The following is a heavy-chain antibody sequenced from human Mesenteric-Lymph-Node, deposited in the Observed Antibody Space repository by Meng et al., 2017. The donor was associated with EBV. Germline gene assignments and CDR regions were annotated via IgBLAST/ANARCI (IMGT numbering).Heavy chain of an antibody. D-gene: IGHD1-1*01. V-gene: IGHV4-61*01. Sequence: QVKLQQWGAGLLKPSETLSLTCAVSGGSVTSGSYYWNWIRQPPGKRLEWIGYIHYSGSTNYNPSLKSQITISVDTSKSQLSLRVSHVTAADTAVYYCARGRRGVQYFDFWGQGALVTVSS. CDR3: ARGRRGVQYFDF. CDR2: IHYSGST. CDR1: GGSVTSGSYY. J-gene: IGHJ4*02.